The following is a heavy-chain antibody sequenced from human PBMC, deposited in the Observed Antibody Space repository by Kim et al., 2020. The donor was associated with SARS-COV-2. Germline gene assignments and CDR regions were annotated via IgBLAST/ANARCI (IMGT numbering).Heavy chain of an antibody. CDR2: IIPILGIA. Sequence: ASVKVSCKASGGTFSSYAISWVRQAPGQGLEWMGRIIPILGIANYAQKFQGRVTITADKSTSTAYMELSSLRSEDTAVYYCASNIVVVVAATGGYFDYWGQGTLVTVSS. CDR3: ASNIVVVVAATGGYFDY. V-gene: IGHV1-69*04. J-gene: IGHJ4*02. D-gene: IGHD2-15*01. CDR1: GGTFSSYA.